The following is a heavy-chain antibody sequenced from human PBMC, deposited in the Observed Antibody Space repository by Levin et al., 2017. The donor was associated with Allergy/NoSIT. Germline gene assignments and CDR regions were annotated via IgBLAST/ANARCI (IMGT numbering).Heavy chain of an antibody. CDR1: GGSISSGSYY. V-gene: IGHV4-61*02. Sequence: LRLSCTVSGGSISSGSYYWSWIRQPAGKGLEWIGRIYTSGSTNYNPSLKSRVTISVDTSKNQFSLKLSSVTAADTAVYYCARGNNWGTPEDAFDIWGQGTMVTVSS. CDR3: ARGNNWGTPEDAFDI. D-gene: IGHD7-27*01. J-gene: IGHJ3*02. CDR2: IYTSGST.